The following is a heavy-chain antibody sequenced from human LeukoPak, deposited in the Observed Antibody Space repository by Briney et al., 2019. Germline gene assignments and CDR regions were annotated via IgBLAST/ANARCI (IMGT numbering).Heavy chain of an antibody. J-gene: IGHJ3*02. CDR2: IDNDGSRT. Sequence: GGSLRLSCAASGFTFTNYWIHWVRQAPGRGLVWVSRIDNDGSRTNYADSVKGRFTVSRDNVKNTVYLQMNSLRAEDTAVYYCPRDGPSGLDWNDALDTWGQGTMFTVS. CDR3: PRDGPSGLDWNDALDT. CDR1: GFTFTNYW. V-gene: IGHV3-74*01. D-gene: IGHD3-9*01.